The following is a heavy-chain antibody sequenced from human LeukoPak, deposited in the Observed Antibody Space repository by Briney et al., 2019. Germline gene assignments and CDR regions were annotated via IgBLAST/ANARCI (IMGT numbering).Heavy chain of an antibody. V-gene: IGHV3-11*01. J-gene: IGHJ5*02. CDR1: GFIFSDHY. Sequence: TGGSLRLSCAASGFIFSDHYMSWICQAPGKGLEWISYITNSGNTMYYADSVKGRFTISRDNAKKSLYLQMNSLRDADTAVYYCARGAGPLFDPWGQGTLVTVSS. CDR2: ITNSGNTM. CDR3: ARGAGPLFDP.